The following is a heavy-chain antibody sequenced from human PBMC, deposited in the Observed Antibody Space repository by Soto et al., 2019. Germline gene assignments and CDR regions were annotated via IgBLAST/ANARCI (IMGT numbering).Heavy chain of an antibody. CDR2: INPEDGKT. CDR1: GYTLTELS. Sequence: ASVKVSCKVSGYTLTELSMHWVRQAPGKRLEWMGNINPEDGKTIYAQKFQGRVTMTKDTSTSTVYMELSSLRSEDTAVYYCARDRAVVTAIPTPAFDYWGQGTLVTVSS. D-gene: IGHD2-21*02. J-gene: IGHJ4*02. V-gene: IGHV1-24*01. CDR3: ARDRAVVTAIPTPAFDY.